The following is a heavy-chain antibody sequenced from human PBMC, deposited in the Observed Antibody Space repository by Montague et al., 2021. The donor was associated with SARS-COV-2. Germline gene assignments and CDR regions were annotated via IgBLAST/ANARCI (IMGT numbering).Heavy chain of an antibody. CDR3: AREGSRDGYNERFDY. J-gene: IGHJ4*02. V-gene: IGHV4-4*02. CDR2: IYHSGRT. D-gene: IGHD5-24*01. Sequence: SETLSLTCAVSGGSISSNNWWNWVRRAPGKGLEWIGEIYHSGRTNYNPSLKSRVTISVDKSKNQYPLILSSVTAADTAVYYCAREGSRDGYNERFDYWGQGTLVTVSP. CDR1: GGSISSNNW.